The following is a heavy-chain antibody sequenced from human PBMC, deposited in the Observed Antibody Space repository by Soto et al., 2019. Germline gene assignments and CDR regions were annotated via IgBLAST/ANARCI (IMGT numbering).Heavy chain of an antibody. CDR3: ARQRPTDGRWEFANYYGMDV. V-gene: IGHV4-34*12. CDR1: GGSFSAYH. D-gene: IGHD1-26*01. Sequence: PSETLSLTCAVYGGSFSAYHWSWVRQPPGKGLEWIGEIIHSESTKYNPSLKSRVTISVDTSKNQFSLKLSSVTAADTAVYYCARQRPTDGRWEFANYYGMDVWGQGTPVTVSS. CDR2: IIHSEST. J-gene: IGHJ6*02.